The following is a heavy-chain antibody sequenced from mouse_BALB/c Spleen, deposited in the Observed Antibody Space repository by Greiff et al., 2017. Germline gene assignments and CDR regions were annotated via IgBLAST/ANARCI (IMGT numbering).Heavy chain of an antibody. Sequence: DVKLVESGGGLVQPGGSLRLSCATSGFTFTDYYMSWVRQPPGKALEWLGFIRNKANGYTTEYSASVKGRFTISRDNSQSILYLQMNTLRAEDSATYYCARASYYYGSSTAWFAYWGQGTLVTVSA. J-gene: IGHJ3*01. CDR2: IRNKANGYTT. CDR1: GFTFTDYY. V-gene: IGHV7-3*02. D-gene: IGHD1-1*01. CDR3: ARASYYYGSSTAWFAY.